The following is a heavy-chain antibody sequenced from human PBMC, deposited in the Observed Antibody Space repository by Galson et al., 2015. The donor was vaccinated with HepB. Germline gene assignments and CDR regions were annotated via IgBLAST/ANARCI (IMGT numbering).Heavy chain of an antibody. J-gene: IGHJ4*02. CDR2: IDPSDSYT. Sequence: QSGAEVKKPGESLRISCKGSGYSFTSYWISWVRQMPGKGLEWMGRIDPSDSYTNYSPSFQGHVTISADKSISTAYLQWSSLKASDTAMYYCATSLGWWMATTPFDYWGQGTLVTVSS. D-gene: IGHD5-24*01. V-gene: IGHV5-10-1*01. CDR3: ATSLGWWMATTPFDY. CDR1: GYSFTSYW.